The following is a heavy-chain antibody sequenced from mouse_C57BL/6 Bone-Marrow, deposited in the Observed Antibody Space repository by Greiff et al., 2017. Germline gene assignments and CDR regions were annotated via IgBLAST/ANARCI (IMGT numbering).Heavy chain of an antibody. J-gene: IGHJ4*01. CDR3: ARLRRRVYYYAMDY. D-gene: IGHD2-12*01. V-gene: IGHV1-72*01. CDR1: GYTFTSYW. CDR2: IDPNSGGT. Sequence: VQLQQPGAELVKPGASVKLSCKASGYTFTSYWMHWVKQRPGRGLEWIGRIDPNSGGTKYNEKFKSKATLTVDKPSSTASMQLSSLTSEDSAVYDYARLRRRVYYYAMDYWGQGTSVTVSS.